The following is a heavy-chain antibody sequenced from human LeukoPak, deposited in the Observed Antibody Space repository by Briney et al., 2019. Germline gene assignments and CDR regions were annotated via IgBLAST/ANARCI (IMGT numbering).Heavy chain of an antibody. Sequence: GGSLRLSCAGSGFTFSSYWMHWVRQAPGKGLVWVSRISTDASSATYADSVKGRFTISRDNAKDTLYLQMNSLRAEDTAIYYCASSHMVRGVIDYWGQGTLVTVSS. J-gene: IGHJ4*02. D-gene: IGHD3-10*01. CDR1: GFTFSSYW. CDR2: ISTDASSA. V-gene: IGHV3-74*01. CDR3: ASSHMVRGVIDY.